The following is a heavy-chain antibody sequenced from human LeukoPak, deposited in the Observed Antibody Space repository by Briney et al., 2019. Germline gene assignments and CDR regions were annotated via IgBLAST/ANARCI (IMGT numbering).Heavy chain of an antibody. CDR3: ARVPQGLRYDSSGLSWTYWYFDL. V-gene: IGHV1-18*04. CDR1: GYTFTGYY. D-gene: IGHD3-22*01. CDR2: ISAYNGNT. Sequence: ASVKVSCKASGYTFTGYYMHWVRQAPGQGLEWMGWISAYNGNTNYAQKLQGRVTMTTVTSTSTAYMELRSLRSDDTAVYYCARVPQGLRYDSSGLSWTYWYFDLWGRGTLVTVSS. J-gene: IGHJ2*01.